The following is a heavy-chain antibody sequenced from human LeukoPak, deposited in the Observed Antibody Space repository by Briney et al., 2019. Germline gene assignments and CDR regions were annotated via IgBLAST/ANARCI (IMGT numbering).Heavy chain of an antibody. Sequence: PSETLSLTCTVSGGSVSSSNYYWTWIRQPAGKGLEWIGRIYTTGSPSYSPSLKSRVTISVDTSTNQFSLKLTSVSAADTAVYYCARDRGITTARGVPSWFDPWGQGTLLTVSS. J-gene: IGHJ5*02. V-gene: IGHV4-61*02. CDR1: GGSVSSSNYY. D-gene: IGHD3-10*01. CDR2: IYTTGSP. CDR3: ARDRGITTARGVPSWFDP.